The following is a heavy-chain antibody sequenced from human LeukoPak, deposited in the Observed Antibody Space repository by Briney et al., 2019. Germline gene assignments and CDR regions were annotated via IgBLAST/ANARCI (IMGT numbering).Heavy chain of an antibody. Sequence: GGSLRLSCAASGFTFSSFAMSWVRQAPGKGLEWVSVISGRGDSAYYADSVKGRFTISRDNSKSTVYLQMNCLRAEDTAVYYCARETGDFDSWGQGTLVTVLS. CDR2: ISGRGDSA. CDR3: ARETGDFDS. V-gene: IGHV3-23*01. J-gene: IGHJ4*02. CDR1: GFTFSSFA. D-gene: IGHD7-27*01.